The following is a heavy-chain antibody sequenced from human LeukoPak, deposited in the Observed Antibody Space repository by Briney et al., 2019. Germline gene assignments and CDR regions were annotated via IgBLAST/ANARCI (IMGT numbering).Heavy chain of an antibody. CDR1: GYSFTSYW. CDR2: IYPGDSYT. V-gene: IGHV5-51*01. D-gene: IGHD2-2*01. J-gene: IGHJ4*02. Sequence: GESLKISCKGSGYSFTSYWIGWVRQMPGKGVEWMGIIYPGDSYTRYSPSFQGQVTFSADKSISTAYLQWSSLKASDTAMYYCARLVPSTSCLDYWGQGTLVTVSS. CDR3: ARLVPSTSCLDY.